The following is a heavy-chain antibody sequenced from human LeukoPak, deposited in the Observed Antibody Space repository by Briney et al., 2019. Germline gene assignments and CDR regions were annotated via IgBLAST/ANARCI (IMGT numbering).Heavy chain of an antibody. CDR2: INSNSYNT. V-gene: IGHV3-23*01. Sequence: GGSLRLSCAASGFSFATYALGWVRQAPGKGLEWVSSINSNSYNTFYADSVKGRFTISRDNAKNTLYLQMNSLRAEDTAVYYCAKGGGYYYGSGSQEAFDIWGQGTMVTVSS. J-gene: IGHJ3*02. CDR1: GFSFATYA. D-gene: IGHD3-10*01. CDR3: AKGGGYYYGSGSQEAFDI.